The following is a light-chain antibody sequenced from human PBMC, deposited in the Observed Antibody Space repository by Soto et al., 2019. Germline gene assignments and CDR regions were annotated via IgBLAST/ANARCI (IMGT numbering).Light chain of an antibody. CDR3: SSSAGTSTL. CDR2: EVT. V-gene: IGLV2-8*01. CDR1: SSDVGRYNY. Sequence: QSALTQPPSASGSPGQSVTISCTGTSSDVGRYNYVSWYQQHPGKAPKLLIYEVTKRPSGVPDRFSGSKSGNTASLTVSGLQAEDEADYYCSSSAGTSTLFGGGTKVTVL. J-gene: IGLJ2*01.